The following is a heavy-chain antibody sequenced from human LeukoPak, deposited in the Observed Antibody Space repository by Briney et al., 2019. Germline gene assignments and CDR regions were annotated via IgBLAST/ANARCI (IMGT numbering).Heavy chain of an antibody. CDR2: IYHSGST. CDR1: GYSISSGYY. D-gene: IGHD3-9*01. V-gene: IGHV4-38-2*02. Sequence: PSETLSLTCTVSGYSISSGYYWGWIRQPPGKGLEWIGSIYHSGSTYYNPSLKSRVTISVDTSKNQFSLKLSSVTAADTAVYYCARGHYDILTGLNFDYWGQGTLVTVSS. J-gene: IGHJ4*02. CDR3: ARGHYDILTGLNFDY.